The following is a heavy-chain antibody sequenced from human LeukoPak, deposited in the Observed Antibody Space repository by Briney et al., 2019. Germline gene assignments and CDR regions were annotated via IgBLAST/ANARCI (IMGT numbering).Heavy chain of an antibody. CDR2: INPNSGGT. V-gene: IGHV1-2*02. CDR3: ARGDYYGSGNSDY. CDR1: GYTFTGYY. Sequence: ASVKVSCKASGYTFTGYYMHWVRQAPGQGLEWMGWINPNSGGTNYAQKFQGRVTITADESTSTAYMELSSLRSDDTAVYYCARGDYYGSGNSDYWGQGTLVTVSS. J-gene: IGHJ4*02. D-gene: IGHD3-10*01.